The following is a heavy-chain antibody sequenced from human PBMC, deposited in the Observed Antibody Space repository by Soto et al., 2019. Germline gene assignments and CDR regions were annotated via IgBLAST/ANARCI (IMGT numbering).Heavy chain of an antibody. CDR1: GFTFSSYT. J-gene: IGHJ4*02. CDR3: ARGAGILGAGTSFYY. D-gene: IGHD6-19*01. V-gene: IGHV3-30-3*01. Sequence: QVQLVESGEGVVQPGRSLRLSCAASGFTFSSYTMHWVRQAPGKGLEWVTLISFDGNNKYYADSVKGRFTISRDNSKNTLYLQINSLRTEDTAVYYCARGAGILGAGTSFYYWGQGTLVTVSS. CDR2: ISFDGNNK.